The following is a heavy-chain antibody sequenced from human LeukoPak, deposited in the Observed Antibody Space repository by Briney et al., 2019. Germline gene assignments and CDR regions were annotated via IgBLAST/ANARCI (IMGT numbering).Heavy chain of an antibody. CDR1: GGSITTHY. Sequence: SETLSLTCAVSGGSITTHYWNWIRQAPGKGLEWIGYIYFNGSTDYNPSLKGRVTISVDTSKNQFSLKLSSVTAADTAVYYCARERGSGGFDYWGQGTQVTVSS. J-gene: IGHJ4*02. V-gene: IGHV4-59*11. D-gene: IGHD2-15*01. CDR3: ARERGSGGFDY. CDR2: IYFNGST.